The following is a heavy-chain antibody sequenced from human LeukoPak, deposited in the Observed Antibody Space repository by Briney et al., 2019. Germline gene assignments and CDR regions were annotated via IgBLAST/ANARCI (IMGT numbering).Heavy chain of an antibody. J-gene: IGHJ6*02. CDR2: INHSGST. V-gene: IGHV4-39*07. D-gene: IGHD2-2*01. CDR1: GGSISSGGYY. CDR3: ARGLVDCSSTSCRLKDYYGMDV. Sequence: SETLSLTCNASGGSISSGGYYWSWIRQPPGKGLEWIGEINHSGSTNYNPSLKSRVTISVDTSKNQFSLKLSSVTAADTAVYYCARGLVDCSSTSCRLKDYYGMDVWGQGTTVTVSS.